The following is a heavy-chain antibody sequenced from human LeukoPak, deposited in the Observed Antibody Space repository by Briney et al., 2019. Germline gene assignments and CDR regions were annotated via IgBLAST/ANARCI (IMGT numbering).Heavy chain of an antibody. CDR3: ARGGRYYSLDY. D-gene: IGHD3-22*01. CDR1: GFTFSSYG. Sequence: PGGSLRLSCAATGFTFSSYGMTWVRQAPGKGLEWVSGISGSGGSTHYAESVKGRLTISRDNSKNTLHLQMDSLRAEDTAVYYCARGGRYYSLDYWGQGTLVTVSS. V-gene: IGHV3-23*01. CDR2: ISGSGGST. J-gene: IGHJ4*02.